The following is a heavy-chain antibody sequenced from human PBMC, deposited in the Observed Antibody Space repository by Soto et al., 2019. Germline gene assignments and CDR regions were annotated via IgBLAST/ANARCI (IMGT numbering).Heavy chain of an antibody. CDR3: ARVRWTLSLHGADAI. V-gene: IGHV1-69*06. CDR2: IIPIFGTP. Sequence: QVQLVQSGAEVKKPGSSVKVSCKGSGGTFNAHAISWVRQAPGQGLEWMGGIIPIFGTPNYAQKFQGRVTIKADTSTTPPCLSLSSLRPDDTAVYFCARVRWTLSLHGADAIWGQGTLVTVSS. D-gene: IGHD1-26*01. J-gene: IGHJ4*02. CDR1: GGTFNAHA.